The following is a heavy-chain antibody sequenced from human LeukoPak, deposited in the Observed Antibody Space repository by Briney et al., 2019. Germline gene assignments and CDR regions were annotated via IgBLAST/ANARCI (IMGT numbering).Heavy chain of an antibody. D-gene: IGHD5-24*01. CDR2: INTNGDSA. V-gene: IGHV3-74*01. CDR3: VRDNAYTFDY. Sequence: GGSLRLSCAVSGFKFSSYWMNWVRQVPGKGLVWFAHINTNGDSANYADSVKGRFTISRDNAKSTLSLQMNSLRAEDTAIYYCVRDNAYTFDYWGQGTLVTVSS. CDR1: GFKFSSYW. J-gene: IGHJ4*01.